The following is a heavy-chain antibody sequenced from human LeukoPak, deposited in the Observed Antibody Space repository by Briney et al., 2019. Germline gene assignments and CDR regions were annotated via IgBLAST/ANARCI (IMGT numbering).Heavy chain of an antibody. CDR2: IYYSGST. V-gene: IGHV4-59*01. CDR1: GGSISSYY. D-gene: IGHD3-10*02. Sequence: SETLSLTCTVSGGSISSYYWSWIRQPPGKGLEWIGYIYYSGSTNYNPSLKSRVTISVDTSKNQFSLKLSSVTAADTAVYYCARGDTMSLYYFGYWGQGTLVTVSS. CDR3: ARGDTMSLYYFGY. J-gene: IGHJ4*02.